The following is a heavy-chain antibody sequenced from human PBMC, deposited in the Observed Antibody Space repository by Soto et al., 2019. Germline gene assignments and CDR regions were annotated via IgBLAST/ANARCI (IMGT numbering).Heavy chain of an antibody. CDR3: AKDRGGSGWYVFDH. CDR2: ISDTGGST. D-gene: IGHD6-19*01. CDR1: GFTFSSYA. Sequence: GSLRLSCAASGFTFSSYAMNWVRQAPGKGLEWVSGISDTGGSTYYADSVKGRFTITRDNSKNALHVQMNSLRAEDTAVYYCAKDRGGSGWYVFDHWGQGTLVTVSS. J-gene: IGHJ4*02. V-gene: IGHV3-23*01.